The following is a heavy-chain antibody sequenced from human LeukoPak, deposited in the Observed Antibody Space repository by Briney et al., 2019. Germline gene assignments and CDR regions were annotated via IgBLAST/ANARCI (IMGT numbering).Heavy chain of an antibody. CDR3: AREYTTGWPFDY. V-gene: IGHV1-46*01. Sequence: ASVKVSCKASGYTFTSYYMHWVRQAPGQGLEWMGIINSSGGSTSYAQKFQGRVTMTRDTSTSIVYMELSSLRSEDTAVYYCAREYTTGWPFDYWGQGTLVTVSS. CDR1: GYTFTSYY. CDR2: INSSGGST. D-gene: IGHD6-19*01. J-gene: IGHJ4*02.